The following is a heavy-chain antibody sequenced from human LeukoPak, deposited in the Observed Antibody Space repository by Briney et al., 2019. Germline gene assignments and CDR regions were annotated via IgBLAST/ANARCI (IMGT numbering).Heavy chain of an antibody. CDR3: ARHDNRGYYSLHY. CDR1: GASISDYY. CDR2: GHYTGSS. D-gene: IGHD3-22*01. V-gene: IGHV4-59*08. J-gene: IGHJ4*02. Sequence: SETLSLTCTVSGASISDYYWSWIRQPPGKGLEWIGFGHYTGSSNYNPSLNSRVTTSVDTSKSQFSLNLISVTAADTAVYYCARHDNRGYYSLHYWGQGALVTVSS.